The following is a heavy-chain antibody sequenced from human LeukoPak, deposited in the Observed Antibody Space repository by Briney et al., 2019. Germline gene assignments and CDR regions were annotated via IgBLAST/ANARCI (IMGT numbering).Heavy chain of an antibody. D-gene: IGHD4-17*01. CDR3: ARDFYGDSYDAFDI. V-gene: IGHV1-69*01. CDR2: IIPIFGTA. J-gene: IGHJ3*02. CDR1: GGTFSSYA. Sequence: GSSVKVSCKASGGTFSSYAISWVRQAPGQGLEWMGGIIPIFGTANYAQKFQGRVTITADESTSTAYMEPSSLRSEDTAVYYCARDFYGDSYDAFDIWGQGTMVTVSS.